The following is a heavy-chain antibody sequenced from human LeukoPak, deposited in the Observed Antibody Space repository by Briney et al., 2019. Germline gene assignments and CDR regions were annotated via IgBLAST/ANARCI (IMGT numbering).Heavy chain of an antibody. Sequence: GGSLRLSCAASGFTFTDFYMSWIRQAPGKGLEWVSVIYSGGSTHYADSVKGRFTISRDNSKNTLYLQMNSLRAEDTAVYYCAREARYGSGSYTSWGQGTLVTVSS. CDR2: IYSGGST. J-gene: IGHJ5*02. CDR1: GFTFTDFY. D-gene: IGHD3-10*01. V-gene: IGHV3-66*01. CDR3: AREARYGSGSYTS.